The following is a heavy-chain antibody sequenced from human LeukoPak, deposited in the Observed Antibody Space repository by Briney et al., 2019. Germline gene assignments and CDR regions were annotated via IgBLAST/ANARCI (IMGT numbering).Heavy chain of an antibody. V-gene: IGHV3-7*04. Sequence: PGGSLRLSCAASGFTFSSYWMSWVRQAPGKGLEWVANIKQDGSEKFYVDSVKGRFTISRDNAKNPLYLQMNSLRAEDTAVYYCARGAYGGPFDYWGQGTLVTVSS. CDR3: ARGAYGGPFDY. CDR1: GFTFSSYW. D-gene: IGHD4-17*01. J-gene: IGHJ4*02. CDR2: IKQDGSEK.